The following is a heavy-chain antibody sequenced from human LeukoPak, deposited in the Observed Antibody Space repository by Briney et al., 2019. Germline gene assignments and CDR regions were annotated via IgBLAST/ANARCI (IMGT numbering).Heavy chain of an antibody. D-gene: IGHD3-9*01. V-gene: IGHV4-34*01. J-gene: IGHJ4*02. CDR2: INHSGST. Sequence: SETLSLTCAVYGGSFSGYYWSWIRQPPGKGLEWTGEINHSGSTNYNPSLKSRVTISVDTSKNQFSLKLSSVTAADTAVYYCASNALHYDILTGYERVFDYWGQGTLVTVSS. CDR1: GGSFSGYY. CDR3: ASNALHYDILTGYERVFDY.